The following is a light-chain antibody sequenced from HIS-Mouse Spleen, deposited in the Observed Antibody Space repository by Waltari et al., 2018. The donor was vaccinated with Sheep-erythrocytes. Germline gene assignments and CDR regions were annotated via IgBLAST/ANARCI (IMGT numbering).Light chain of an antibody. CDR1: SSDVGGYNY. J-gene: IGLJ3*02. CDR3: SSYAGSNNWV. Sequence: QSALTKPPSPSGSPGPSVTISCTGTSSDVGGYNYVSRYQQHPGKAPKLMIYEVSKRPSGVPDRFSGLQAEDEADYYCSSYAGSNNWVFGGGTKLTVL. V-gene: IGLV2-8*01. CDR2: EVS.